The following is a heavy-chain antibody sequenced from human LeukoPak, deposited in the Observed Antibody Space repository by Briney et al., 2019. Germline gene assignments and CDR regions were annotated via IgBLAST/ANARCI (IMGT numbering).Heavy chain of an antibody. V-gene: IGHV3-23*01. D-gene: IGHD1-26*01. J-gene: IGHJ6*02. CDR2: IGGAAGSR. CDR1: GFTFSSHA. Sequence: GGSLRLSCAASGFTFSSHAMTWVRQAPGKGLEWVSTIGGAAGSRNFADSVRGRFTISRDNSNNTLFLHMTNLRAEDTAVYYCARDRDIILMGHGMDVWGQGTTVTVSS. CDR3: ARDRDIILMGHGMDV.